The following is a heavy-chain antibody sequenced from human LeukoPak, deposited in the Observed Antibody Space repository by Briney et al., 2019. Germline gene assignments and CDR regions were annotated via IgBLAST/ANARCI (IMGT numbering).Heavy chain of an antibody. CDR2: IYSGGST. V-gene: IGHV3-66*01. CDR1: GFTVSSNY. D-gene: IGHD1-26*01. CDR3: ARDLGSGSHYYYYGMDV. J-gene: IGHJ6*02. Sequence: PGGSLRLSCAASGFTVSSNYMSWVRQAPGKGLEWVSVIYSGGSTYYADSVKGRFTISRDNSKNTLYLQMNSLRAEDTAVYYCARDLGSGSHYYYYGMDVWAKGPRSPSP.